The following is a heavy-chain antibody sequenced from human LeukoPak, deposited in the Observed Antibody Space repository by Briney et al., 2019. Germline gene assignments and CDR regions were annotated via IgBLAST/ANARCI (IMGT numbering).Heavy chain of an antibody. V-gene: IGHV1-24*01. Sequence: ASVKVSCKVSGYTLTELSMHWVRQAPGKGLEWMGGFDPEDGETIYAQKFQGRVTMTEDTSTDTAYMELSSLRSEDTAVYYCARVMIRVRGDGSLDIWGQGTMVTVSS. CDR2: FDPEDGET. D-gene: IGHD3-10*01. CDR3: ARVMIRVRGDGSLDI. J-gene: IGHJ3*02. CDR1: GYTLTELS.